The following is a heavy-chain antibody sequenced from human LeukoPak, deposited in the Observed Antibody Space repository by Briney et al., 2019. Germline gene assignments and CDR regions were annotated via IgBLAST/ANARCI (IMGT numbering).Heavy chain of an antibody. D-gene: IGHD6-13*01. Sequence: PSATLSLSCTFSDYSISSGYYWGWIGQPQGKGREWIGSFYHSGRTYYKPSLKSRATTSVDTPKNPFTLQLSSWTAADTAVYYCARDMRYSSSGWHRGYYYDYMDVWGKGTTVTVSS. V-gene: IGHV4-38-2*02. CDR1: DYSISSGYY. J-gene: IGHJ6*03. CDR2: FYHSGRT. CDR3: ARDMRYSSSGWHRGYYYDYMDV.